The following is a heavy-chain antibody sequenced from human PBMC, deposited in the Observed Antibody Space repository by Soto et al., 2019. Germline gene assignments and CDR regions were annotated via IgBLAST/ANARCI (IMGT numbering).Heavy chain of an antibody. CDR3: AKDGPYSSGWYESFDY. CDR1: GFTFSSYA. V-gene: IGHV3-23*01. Sequence: GGSLRLSCAASGFTFSSYAMSWVRQAPGKGLEWVSAISGSGGSTYYADSVKGRFTISRDNSKNTLYLQMNSLRAEDTAVYYCAKDGPYSSGWYESFDYWGQGTLVTVSS. D-gene: IGHD6-19*01. CDR2: ISGSGGST. J-gene: IGHJ4*02.